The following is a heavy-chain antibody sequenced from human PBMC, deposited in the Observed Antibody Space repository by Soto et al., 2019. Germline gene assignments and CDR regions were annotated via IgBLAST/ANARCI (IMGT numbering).Heavy chain of an antibody. V-gene: IGHV4-59*01. CDR1: GGSISSYY. D-gene: IGHD6-19*01. Sequence: PSETLSLTCTVSGGSISSYYWSWIRQPPGKGLEWIGYIYYSGSTNYNPSLKSRVTISVDTSKNQFSLKLSSVTAADTAVYYCARGDMVIAVAGPYYYGMHVWGQGTTVTVSS. J-gene: IGHJ6*02. CDR2: IYYSGST. CDR3: ARGDMVIAVAGPYYYGMHV.